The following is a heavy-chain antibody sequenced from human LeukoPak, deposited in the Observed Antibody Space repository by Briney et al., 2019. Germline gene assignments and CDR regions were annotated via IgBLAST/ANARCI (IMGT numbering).Heavy chain of an antibody. D-gene: IGHD1-1*01. V-gene: IGHV2-5*02. CDR2: VYWDDVK. CDR1: GFSLSTSGVG. Sequence: ESGPTLVNPTQTLTLTCTFSGFSLSTSGVGVGWNRQPPGKALEWLAVVYWDDVKRYSPSLKSRFTIAKDTSKNQVVLTMTNMDPVDTATYYCARAWYNWNDYFYYMDVWGKGTTVTVSS. CDR3: ARAWYNWNDYFYYMDV. J-gene: IGHJ6*03.